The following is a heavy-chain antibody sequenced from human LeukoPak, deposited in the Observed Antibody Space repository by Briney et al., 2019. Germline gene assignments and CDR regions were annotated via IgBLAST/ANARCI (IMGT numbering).Heavy chain of an antibody. CDR3: AREDPGGAFDV. Sequence: GASVKVSCKASGGTFSSYAISWVRQAPGQGLEWMGWIGAYNGNPDYTQSLQGRVTMTTDTSTGTAYMELRSLKSDDTAVYYCAREDPGGAFDVWCRGTMVTVS. CDR2: IGAYNGNP. D-gene: IGHD3-16*01. J-gene: IGHJ3*01. V-gene: IGHV1-18*01. CDR1: GGTFSSYA.